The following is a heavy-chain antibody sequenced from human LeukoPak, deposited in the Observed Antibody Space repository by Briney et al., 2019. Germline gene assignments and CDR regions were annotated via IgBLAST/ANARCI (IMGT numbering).Heavy chain of an antibody. J-gene: IGHJ4*02. V-gene: IGHV1-2*06. CDR1: GYTFTSYD. Sequence: ASVKVSCKASGYTFTSYDINWVRQATGQGLEWMGRINPNSGGTNYAQKFRGRVTMTRDTSISTAYMELSRLRSDDTAVYYCARDYYDSSGYKSPPSDWGQGTLVTVSS. CDR2: INPNSGGT. CDR3: ARDYYDSSGYKSPPSD. D-gene: IGHD3-22*01.